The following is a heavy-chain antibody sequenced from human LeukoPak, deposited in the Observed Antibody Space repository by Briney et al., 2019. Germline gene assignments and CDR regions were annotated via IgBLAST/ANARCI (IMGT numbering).Heavy chain of an antibody. Sequence: SETLSLTCAVYGGSFSGYYWSWIRQPPGKGLEWIGEINHSGSTNYNPSLKSRVTISVDTSKNQSSLKLSSVTAADTAVYYCARVVAATSLYYYYGMDVWGQGTTVTVSS. J-gene: IGHJ6*02. D-gene: IGHD2-15*01. CDR2: INHSGST. CDR1: GGSFSGYY. CDR3: ARVVAATSLYYYYGMDV. V-gene: IGHV4-34*01.